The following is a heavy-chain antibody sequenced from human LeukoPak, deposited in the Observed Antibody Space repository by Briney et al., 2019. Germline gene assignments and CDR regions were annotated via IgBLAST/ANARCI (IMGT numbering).Heavy chain of an antibody. CDR3: AKDAFEGSLDY. D-gene: IGHD2-15*01. Sequence: SETLSLTCAVYGGSFSGYYWSWIRQPPGKGLEWIGEINHSGSTNYNPSLKSRVTISVDTSKNQFSLKLSSVTAADTAVYYCAKDAFEGSLDYWGQGTLVTVSS. CDR2: INHSGST. J-gene: IGHJ4*02. CDR1: GGSFSGYY. V-gene: IGHV4-34*01.